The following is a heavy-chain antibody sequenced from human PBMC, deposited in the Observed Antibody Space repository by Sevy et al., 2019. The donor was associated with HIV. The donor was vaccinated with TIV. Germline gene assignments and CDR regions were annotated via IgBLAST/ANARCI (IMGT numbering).Heavy chain of an antibody. V-gene: IGHV3-49*04. J-gene: IGHJ6*02. CDR1: GFTFGDYA. CDR3: TRFRGTISPLYYFGMDV. CDR2: IRSKTFGGTT. D-gene: IGHD3-10*01. Sequence: GGSLRLSCTTSGFTFGDYAMSWVRQAPGEGLDWVGLIRSKTFGGTTEYAASVKGRFSISRDDSKNIAYLQMNSLKNEDTAVYYCTRFRGTISPLYYFGMDVWGQGTTVTVSS.